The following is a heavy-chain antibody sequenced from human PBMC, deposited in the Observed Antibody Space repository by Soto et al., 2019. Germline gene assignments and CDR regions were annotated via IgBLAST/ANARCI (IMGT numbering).Heavy chain of an antibody. CDR1: GYTFTSYA. Sequence: ASVKVSFKASGYTFTSYAMHWVRQAPGQRLEWMGWINAGNGNTKYSQKFQGRVTITRDTSASTAYMELSSLRSEDTAVYYCAREELWFGGFDPWGQGTLVTVSS. V-gene: IGHV1-3*01. CDR2: INAGNGNT. J-gene: IGHJ5*02. D-gene: IGHD3-10*01. CDR3: AREELWFGGFDP.